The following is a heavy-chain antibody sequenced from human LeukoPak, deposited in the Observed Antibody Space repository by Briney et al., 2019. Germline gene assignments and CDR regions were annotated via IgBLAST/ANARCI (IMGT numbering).Heavy chain of an antibody. V-gene: IGHV3-23*01. J-gene: IGHJ4*02. Sequence: GGSLRLSCAASGFTFTTYGMSWVRQAPGKGLEWVSVISSSGSATYYADSVKGRFTISRDNSKNTLYLQMNSLRAEDTAVYYCAKELEVGYFDYWGQGTLVTVSS. CDR1: GFTFTTYG. CDR2: ISSSGSAT. CDR3: AKELEVGYFDY. D-gene: IGHD3-3*01.